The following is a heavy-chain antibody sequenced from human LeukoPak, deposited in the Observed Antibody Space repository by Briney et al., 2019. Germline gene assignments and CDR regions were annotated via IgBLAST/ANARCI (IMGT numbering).Heavy chain of an antibody. CDR3: AIEISRLVIHAFDL. J-gene: IGHJ3*01. Sequence: PGGSLRLSCAASGFTFSSYGMHWVRQDPGKRLEWVSFIQTDGSTKYYSDSVKGRFTISRDNPRNTVYLQMNSLSTEDTAVYYCAIEISRLVIHAFDLWGQGTMVTVSS. CDR2: IQTDGSTK. V-gene: IGHV3-30*02. D-gene: IGHD3-9*01. CDR1: GFTFSSYG.